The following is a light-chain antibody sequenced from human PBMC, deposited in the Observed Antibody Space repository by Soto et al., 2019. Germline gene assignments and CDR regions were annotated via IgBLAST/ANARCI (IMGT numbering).Light chain of an antibody. J-gene: IGKJ1*01. V-gene: IGKV1-6*01. CDR1: QDIRND. CDR3: LQDYTYFTWT. CDR2: AAS. Sequence: AIQMAQSRSCLSASVEDRVTITCRASQDIRNDLGWYQQKPGKAPKLLIYAASTLQSGVPSRFSGSGSGTDFTLTISSLQPEDFATYYCLQDYTYFTWTFGQGTKVETK.